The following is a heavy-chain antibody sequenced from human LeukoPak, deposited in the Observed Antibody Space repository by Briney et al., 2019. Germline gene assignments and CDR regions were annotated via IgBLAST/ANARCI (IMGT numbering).Heavy chain of an antibody. CDR2: IKQDGSEK. D-gene: IGHD5-12*01. CDR3: ARAPYSGYDLEGYFVY. Sequence: GGSLRLSCAASGFTFSSYWMSWVRQAPGKGLEWVANIKQDGSEKYYVDSVKGRFTISRDNAKNSLYLQMNSLRAEDTAVYYCARAPYSGYDLEGYFVYWGQGTLVTVSS. CDR1: GFTFSSYW. V-gene: IGHV3-7*01. J-gene: IGHJ4*02.